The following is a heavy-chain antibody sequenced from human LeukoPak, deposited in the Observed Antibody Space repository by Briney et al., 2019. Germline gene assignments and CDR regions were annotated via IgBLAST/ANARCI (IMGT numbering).Heavy chain of an antibody. CDR2: INPNSGGT. CDR3: ARDSHSSGWFLPDY. D-gene: IGHD6-19*01. J-gene: IGHJ4*02. CDR1: GYTFTSYY. Sequence: ASVKVSCKASGYTFTSYYMHWVRQAPGQGLEWMGWINPNSGGTDYAQKFQGRVTMTRDTSISTAYMDLSSLRSDDTAVYFCARDSHSSGWFLPDYWGQGTLVTVSS. V-gene: IGHV1-2*02.